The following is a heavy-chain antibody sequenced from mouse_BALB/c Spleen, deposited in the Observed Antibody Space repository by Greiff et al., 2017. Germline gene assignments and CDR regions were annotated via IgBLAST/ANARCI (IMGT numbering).Heavy chain of an antibody. CDR3: AILDGFDY. Sequence: DVMLVESGGGLVQPGGSRKLSCAASGFTFSSFGMHWVRQAPEKGLEWVAYISSGSSTIYYADTVKGRFTISRDNPKNTLFLQMTSLRSEDTAMYYCAILDGFDYWGQGTTLTVSS. V-gene: IGHV5-17*02. J-gene: IGHJ2*01. CDR1: GFTFSSFG. D-gene: IGHD1-1*01. CDR2: ISSGSSTI.